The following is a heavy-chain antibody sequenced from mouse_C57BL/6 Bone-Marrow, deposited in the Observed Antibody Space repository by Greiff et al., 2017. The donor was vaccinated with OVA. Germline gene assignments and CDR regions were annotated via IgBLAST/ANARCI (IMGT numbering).Heavy chain of an antibody. CDR1: GFTFSDAW. D-gene: IGHD2-3*01. J-gene: IGHJ1*03. CDR3: TRRDGYYYWYFDV. CDR2: IRNKANNHAT. V-gene: IGHV6-6*01. Sequence: DVMLVESGGGLVQPGGSMKLSCAASGFTFSDAWMAWVRQSPEKGLEWVAEIRNKANNHATYYAESVKGRFTISRDDSKSSVYLQMNSLRAEDTGIYYCTRRDGYYYWYFDVWGTGTTVTVSS.